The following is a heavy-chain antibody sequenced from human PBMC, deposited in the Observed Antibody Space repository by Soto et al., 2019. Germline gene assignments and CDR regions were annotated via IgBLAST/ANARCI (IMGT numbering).Heavy chain of an antibody. D-gene: IGHD6-19*01. V-gene: IGHV1-69*01. CDR3: ASGAGRGIAVAGNAGY. CDR1: GGTFSSYA. Sequence: QVQLVQSVAEVKKPGSSVKVSCKASGGTFSSYAISWVRQAPGQGLEWMGGIIPIFGTANYAQKFQGRVTITADDSTSTAYMELSSLRSEDTAVYYCASGAGRGIAVAGNAGYWGQGTLVTVSS. CDR2: IIPIFGTA. J-gene: IGHJ4*02.